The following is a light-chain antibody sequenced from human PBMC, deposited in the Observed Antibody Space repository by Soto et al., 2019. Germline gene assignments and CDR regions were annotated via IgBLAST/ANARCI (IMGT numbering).Light chain of an antibody. CDR2: EVS. V-gene: IGLV2-14*01. CDR3: SSYTSSNTLV. CDR1: SSDVGAYY. Sequence: QPASVSGSPGQSITISCTGTSSDVGAYYVSWYQQHPGKAPKLMIFEVSDRPSGVSNRFSGSKSGNTASLTISGLQAEDEADYYCSSYTSSNTLVFGGGTKVTVL. J-gene: IGLJ2*01.